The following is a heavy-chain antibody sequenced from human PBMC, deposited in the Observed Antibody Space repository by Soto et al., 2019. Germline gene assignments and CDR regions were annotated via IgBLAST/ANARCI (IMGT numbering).Heavy chain of an antibody. D-gene: IGHD3-22*01. V-gene: IGHV3-21*01. CDR1: GFTFSSYG. J-gene: IGHJ4*02. CDR3: ARDGPDSSGYYSHDY. CDR2: ISSSSSYI. Sequence: PGGSLRLSCAASGFTFSSYGMNWVRQAPGKGLEWVSSISSSSSYIYYADSVKGRFTISRDNAKNSLYLQMNSLRAEDTAVYYCARDGPDSSGYYSHDYWGQGTLVTVSS.